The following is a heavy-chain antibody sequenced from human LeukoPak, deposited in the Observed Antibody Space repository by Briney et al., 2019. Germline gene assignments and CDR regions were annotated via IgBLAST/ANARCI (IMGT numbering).Heavy chain of an antibody. Sequence: SETLSLTCTVSGGSISDYYRGWIRQPPGKGLEWIGYFYNSGSSTYNPSLKSRVTISVDTSKEQFSLKVNSVTAADTAVYYCAREGDYFDYWGQGTLVTVSS. CDR2: FYNSGSS. V-gene: IGHV4-59*01. D-gene: IGHD3-16*01. CDR3: AREGDYFDY. CDR1: GGSISDYY. J-gene: IGHJ4*02.